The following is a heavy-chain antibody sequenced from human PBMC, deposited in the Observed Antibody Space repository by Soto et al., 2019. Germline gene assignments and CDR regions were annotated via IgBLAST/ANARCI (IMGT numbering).Heavy chain of an antibody. CDR3: TRPARPREVRGYYYGMDV. D-gene: IGHD3-10*01. CDR2: IRSKANSYAT. J-gene: IGHJ6*02. Sequence: GGSLRLSCAASGFTFSGSAMHWVRQASGKGLEWVGRIRSKANSYATAYAASVKGRFTISRDDSKNTAYLQMNSLKTEDTAVYYCTRPARPREVRGYYYGMDVWGQGTTVTVSS. CDR1: GFTFSGSA. V-gene: IGHV3-73*01.